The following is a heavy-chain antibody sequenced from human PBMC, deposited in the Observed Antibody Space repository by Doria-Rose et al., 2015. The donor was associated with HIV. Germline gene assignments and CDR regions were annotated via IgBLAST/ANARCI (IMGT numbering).Heavy chain of an antibody. CDR3: ARIKSSRWYHKYYFDF. J-gene: IGHJ4*02. Sequence: QVTLKESGPVLVKPTETLTLTCTVSGVSLSSPGMGVSWIRQPPGKALEWLANIFSDDEGAYKTSLKSRLTISRGTCKSQVVLTMTDMDPVDTATYYCARIKSSRWYHKYYFDFWGQGTLVIVSA. CDR1: GVSLSSPGMG. CDR2: IFSDDEG. D-gene: IGHD6-13*01. V-gene: IGHV2-26*01.